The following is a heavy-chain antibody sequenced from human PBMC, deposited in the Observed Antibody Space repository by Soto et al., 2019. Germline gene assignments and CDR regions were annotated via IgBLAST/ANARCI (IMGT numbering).Heavy chain of an antibody. CDR2: VYNDGSA. CDR3: ARLVYDSRLNYLYFDH. J-gene: IGHJ4*02. CDR1: GVSISSGNW. D-gene: IGHD3-22*01. V-gene: IGHV4-4*02. Sequence: LSLTCDVSGVSISSGNWRSWVRQPPGKGLEWIAEVYNDGSANYHPSLESRATISVDRSKNQFSLRLSSVTAADTGKYYCARLVYDSRLNYLYFDHWGQGTLVTVSS.